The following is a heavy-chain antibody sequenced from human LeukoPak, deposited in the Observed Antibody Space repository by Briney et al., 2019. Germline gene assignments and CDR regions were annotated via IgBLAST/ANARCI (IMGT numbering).Heavy chain of an antibody. V-gene: IGHV3-23*01. D-gene: IGHD2-2*01. CDR2: ISGSGANT. CDR3: AKEWCTSISCYGGPDY. CDR1: GFTFSSYA. J-gene: IGHJ4*02. Sequence: GGSLRLSCAASGFTFSSYAMSWVRQAPGKGLEWVSTISGSGANTYYADSVRGRFTISRDNSKKTLYLQMNSLRAEDTAVYYCAKEWCTSISCYGGPDYWGQGTLVTVSS.